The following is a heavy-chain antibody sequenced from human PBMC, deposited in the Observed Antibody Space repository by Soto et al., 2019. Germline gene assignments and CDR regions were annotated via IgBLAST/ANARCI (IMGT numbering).Heavy chain of an antibody. CDR1: GYTFTSYD. Sequence: QVQLVQSGAEVKEPGASVKVSCKASGYTFTSYDIIWVRQATGQGLEWMGWMNPSTGNTDSAEKFQGRLTMTRNTSISTVYMELCSLSFEDTAVYYCARGSIIVAGGFDPWGQGTLVNVSS. CDR3: ARGSIIVAGGFDP. D-gene: IGHD6-19*01. J-gene: IGHJ5*02. V-gene: IGHV1-8*01. CDR2: MNPSTGNT.